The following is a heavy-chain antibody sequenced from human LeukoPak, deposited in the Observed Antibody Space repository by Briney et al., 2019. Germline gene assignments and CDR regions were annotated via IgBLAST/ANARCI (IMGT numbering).Heavy chain of an antibody. CDR2: IIPIFGTA. Sequence: SVKVSCKASGGTFSSYAISWVRQAPGQGLEWMGGIIPIFGTANYAQKFQGRVTITTDESTSTAYMELSSLRSEDTAVYYCARDPGVGNGAPYDSSGYTDYWGQGTLVTVSS. CDR3: ARDPGVGNGAPYDSSGYTDY. J-gene: IGHJ4*02. V-gene: IGHV1-69*05. CDR1: GGTFSSYA. D-gene: IGHD3-22*01.